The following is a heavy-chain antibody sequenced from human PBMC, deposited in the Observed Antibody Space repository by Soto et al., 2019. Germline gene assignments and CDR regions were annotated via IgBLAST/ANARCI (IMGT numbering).Heavy chain of an antibody. V-gene: IGHV3-53*01. J-gene: IGHJ4*02. Sequence: GGSLRLSCAASGFTVSSNYMSWVRQAPGKGLEWVSVIYSGGSTYYADSVKGRFTISRDNSKNTLYLQMNSLRAEDTAVYYCARGDGRYSYGRGVFDYWGQGTLVTVSS. CDR1: GFTVSSNY. CDR3: ARGDGRYSYGRGVFDY. D-gene: IGHD5-18*01. CDR2: IYSGGST.